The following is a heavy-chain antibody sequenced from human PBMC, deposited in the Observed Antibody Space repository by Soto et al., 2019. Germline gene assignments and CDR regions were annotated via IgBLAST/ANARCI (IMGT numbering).Heavy chain of an antibody. Sequence: ASLKVACKASGYTFTSYGSSWVRQAPGQGLEWMGWISAYNGNTNYAQKLQGRVTMTTDTSTSTAYMELRSLRSDDTAVYYCARDVYLFIFHLPSQTDVFAFWGQGTMVTVSS. J-gene: IGHJ3*01. D-gene: IGHD3-3*01. CDR3: ARDVYLFIFHLPSQTDVFAF. V-gene: IGHV1-18*01. CDR2: ISAYNGNT. CDR1: GYTFTSYG.